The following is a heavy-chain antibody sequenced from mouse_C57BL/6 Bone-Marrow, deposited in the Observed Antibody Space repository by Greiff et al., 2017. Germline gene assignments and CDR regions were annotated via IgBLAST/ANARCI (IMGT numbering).Heavy chain of an antibody. V-gene: IGHV1-55*01. CDR3: ARSGPLGGSFDY. J-gene: IGHJ2*01. D-gene: IGHD4-1*01. Sequence: QVQLQQPGAELVKPGASVKMSCKASGYTFTSYWITWVKQRPGQGLEWIGDIYPTSGRTNYNEKFKSKAILTVDTSSNTAYMQLSSLTSEDSAVSYGARSGPLGGSFDYGGRGTTLTVS. CDR1: GYTFTSYW. CDR2: IYPTSGRT.